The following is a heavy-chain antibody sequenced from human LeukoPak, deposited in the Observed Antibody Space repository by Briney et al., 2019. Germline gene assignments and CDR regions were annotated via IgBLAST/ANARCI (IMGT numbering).Heavy chain of an antibody. CDR3: AVGGSSASGNWFDP. D-gene: IGHD6-19*01. V-gene: IGHV4-34*01. CDR2: VNHSGST. CDR1: GGSFSGYY. J-gene: IGHJ5*02. Sequence: SETLSLTCAVYGGSFSGYYWSWIRQPPGKGLGWIGEVNHSGSTNYNPSLKSRVTISVDTSKNQFSLKLSSVTAADTAVYYCAVGGSSASGNWFDPWGQGTLVTVSS.